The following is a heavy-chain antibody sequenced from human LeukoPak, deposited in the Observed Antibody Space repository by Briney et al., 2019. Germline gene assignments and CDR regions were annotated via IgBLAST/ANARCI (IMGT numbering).Heavy chain of an antibody. CDR2: IIPIFGTA. V-gene: IGHV1-69*05. D-gene: IGHD1-26*01. Sequence: ASVKVSCKASGGTFSSYAISWVRQAPGQGLEWMGGIIPIFGTANYAQKFQGRVTITTDESTSTAYMELSSLRSEDTAVYYCARPGDGSIGSWFDYWGQGTLVTVSS. CDR3: ARPGDGSIGSWFDY. J-gene: IGHJ4*02. CDR1: GGTFSSYA.